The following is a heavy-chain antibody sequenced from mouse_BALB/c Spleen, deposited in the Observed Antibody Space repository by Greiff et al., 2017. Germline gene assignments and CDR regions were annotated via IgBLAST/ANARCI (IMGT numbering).Heavy chain of an antibody. D-gene: IGHD2-12*01. CDR2: IWAGGST. J-gene: IGHJ4*01. CDR3: AREEELYRGAMDY. Sequence: VKLMESGPGLVAPSQSLSITCTVSGFSLTSYGVHWVRQPPGKGLEWLGVIWAGGSTNYNSALMSRLSISKDNSKSQVFLKMNSLQTDDTAMYYCAREEELYRGAMDYWGQGTSVTVSS. V-gene: IGHV2-9*02. CDR1: GFSLTSYG.